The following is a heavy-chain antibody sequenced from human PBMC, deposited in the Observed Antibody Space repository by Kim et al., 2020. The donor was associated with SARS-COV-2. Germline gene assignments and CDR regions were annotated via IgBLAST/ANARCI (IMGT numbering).Heavy chain of an antibody. D-gene: IGHD2-2*01. CDR2: SNK. CDR3: ARDVGSSMDV. J-gene: IGHJ6*02. Sequence: SNKDYADCVKGRCTISRDNSKNTLYLQMNSLRAEDTAVYYCARDVGSSMDVWGQGTTVTVSS. V-gene: IGHV3-30*01.